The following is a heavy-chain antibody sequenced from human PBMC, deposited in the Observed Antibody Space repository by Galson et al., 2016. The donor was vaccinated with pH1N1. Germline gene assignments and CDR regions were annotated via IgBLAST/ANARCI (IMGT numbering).Heavy chain of an antibody. J-gene: IGHJ6*03. Sequence: SVKVSCKASGDTFNYYTNNWVRHAPGQGLQWMGRIIPVLSLPTYAQTFQGKVTISADKSTTTVHIHLRNLRSEETAVYYGARDGECYYMYVWGNGTTVIVSS. V-gene: IGHV1-69*04. CDR3: ARDGECYYMYV. CDR2: IIPVLSLP. D-gene: IGHD7-27*01. CDR1: GDTFNYYT.